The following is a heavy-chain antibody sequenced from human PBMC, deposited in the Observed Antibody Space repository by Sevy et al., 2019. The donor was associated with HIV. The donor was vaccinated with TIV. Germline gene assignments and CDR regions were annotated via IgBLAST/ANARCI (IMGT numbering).Heavy chain of an antibody. J-gene: IGHJ6*03. CDR3: ARAKVAGTRYYYYYYMDV. CDR1: GGTFSSYA. CDR2: IIPIFGTA. V-gene: IGHV1-69*06. Sequence: ASVKVSCKASGGTFSSYAISWVRQAPGQGLEWMGGIIPIFGTANYAQKFQGRVTITADKSTSTAYMELSSLRSEDTAVYYRARAKVAGTRYYYYYYMDVWGKGTTVTVSS. D-gene: IGHD6-19*01.